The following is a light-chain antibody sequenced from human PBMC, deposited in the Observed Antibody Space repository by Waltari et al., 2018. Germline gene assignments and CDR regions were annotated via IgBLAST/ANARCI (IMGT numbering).Light chain of an antibody. CDR2: DAS. CDR3: QQETV. J-gene: IGKJ3*01. V-gene: IGKV1-33*01. Sequence: DIQMTQSPSSLSASVGDRVTITCQASKDISNYLNWYQQKPGKAPKLLIYDASNLETGVPSRFSGSGSGTDFTFTISSLQPEDIATYYCQQETVFGPGTKVDIK. CDR1: KDISNY.